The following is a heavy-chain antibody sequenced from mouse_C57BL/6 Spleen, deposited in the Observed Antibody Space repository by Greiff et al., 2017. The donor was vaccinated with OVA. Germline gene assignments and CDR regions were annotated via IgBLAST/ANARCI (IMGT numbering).Heavy chain of an antibody. D-gene: IGHD1-1*01. J-gene: IGHJ1*03. CDR3: AKNNGSSSRYFDV. V-gene: IGHV2-5*01. CDR2: IWRGGST. Sequence: QVQLQQSGPGLVQPSKSLSITCTVSGFSLTSYVVHWVRQSPGKGLEWLGVIWRGGSTDYNAAFMSRLSITKDNSKSQVFFKMNSLQADDTAIYYCAKNNGSSSRYFDVWGTGTTVTVSS. CDR1: GFSLTSYV.